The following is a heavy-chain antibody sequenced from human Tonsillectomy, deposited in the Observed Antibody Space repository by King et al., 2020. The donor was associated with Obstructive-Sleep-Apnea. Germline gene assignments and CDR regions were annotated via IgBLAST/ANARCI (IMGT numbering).Heavy chain of an antibody. CDR2: ISSSSSYI. Sequence: VQLVESGGGLVKPGGSLRLSCAASGFTFSSYSMNCVRQAPGKGLEWVSSISSSSSYIYYALLVKGRFTISRDNAKNSLYLQMNSLRAEDTAVYYCARGSYPVIYYFDYWGQGTLVTVSS. V-gene: IGHV3-21*01. CDR1: GFTFSSYS. J-gene: IGHJ4*02. CDR3: ARGSYPVIYYFDY. D-gene: IGHD1-26*01.